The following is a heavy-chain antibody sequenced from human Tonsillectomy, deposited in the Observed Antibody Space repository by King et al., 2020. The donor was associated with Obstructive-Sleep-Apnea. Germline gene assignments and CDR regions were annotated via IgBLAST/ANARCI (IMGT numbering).Heavy chain of an antibody. CDR1: GFTFSSYG. J-gene: IGHJ4*02. Sequence: VQLVESGGGVVQPGRSLRLSCAASGFTFSSYGMHLVRQAPGKGLEWVAVISYDGYKEFYADSVKGRFTISRESSRNTLYLQMNNLRPEDTAVYYCAKAWTVTTLQCACDYWGQGTLVTVSS. CDR2: ISYDGYKE. CDR3: AKAWTVTTLQCACDY. V-gene: IGHV3-30*18. D-gene: IGHD4-17*01.